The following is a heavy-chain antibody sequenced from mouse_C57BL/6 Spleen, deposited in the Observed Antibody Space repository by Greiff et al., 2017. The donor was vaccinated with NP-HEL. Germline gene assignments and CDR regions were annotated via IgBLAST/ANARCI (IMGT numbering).Heavy chain of an antibody. V-gene: IGHV14-2*01. J-gene: IGHJ3*01. CDR1: GFNIKDYY. CDR3: ARSTMVTTGFAY. CDR2: IDPEDGET. Sequence: DVKLQESGAELVKPGASVKLSCTASGFNIKDYYMHWVKQRTEQGLEWIGRIDPEDGETKYAPKFQGKATITADTSSNTAYLQLSSLTSEDTAVYYCARSTMVTTGFAYWGQGTLVTVSA. D-gene: IGHD2-2*01.